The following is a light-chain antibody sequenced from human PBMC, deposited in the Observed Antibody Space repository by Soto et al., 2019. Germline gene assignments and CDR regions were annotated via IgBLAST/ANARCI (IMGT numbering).Light chain of an antibody. CDR3: QLCEGRPQT. CDR2: DVS. CDR1: QSIGFS. Sequence: AALSSTQGERATLSCRASQSIGFSLAWYQQRPGQAPRLLIRDVSSRASGIPARFSGSGSGTDFTLTISSLQPEDCAVYYCQLCEGRPQTFGEGTKVDIK. J-gene: IGKJ1*01. V-gene: IGKV3-11*01.